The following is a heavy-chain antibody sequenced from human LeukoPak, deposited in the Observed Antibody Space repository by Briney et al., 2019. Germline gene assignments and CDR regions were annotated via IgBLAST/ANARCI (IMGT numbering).Heavy chain of an antibody. V-gene: IGHV4-38-2*02. Sequence: SETLSLTCTVSGYSISSNYYWGWIRQPPGKGLEWIGSIYHSGSTYYNPSLKSRVTISVDTSKNQFSLKVRSVTAADTAVYYCARSRGRPAQLDFWGQGTLVTVSS. D-gene: IGHD1-1*01. CDR1: GYSISSNYY. CDR3: ARSRGRPAQLDF. J-gene: IGHJ4*02. CDR2: IYHSGST.